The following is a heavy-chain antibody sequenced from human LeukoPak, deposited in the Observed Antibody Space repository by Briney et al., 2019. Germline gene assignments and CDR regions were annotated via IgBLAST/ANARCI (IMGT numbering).Heavy chain of an antibody. V-gene: IGHV4-59*01. Sequence: PSETLSLTCTVSGGSISGYYWSWIRQPPGKGLEWIGYIYSSGSTNYNPSLKGRVTISEDTSKNQFSLNLTSVTAADTAVYYCARILAATAGSMDVWGRGTTVTVSS. CDR1: GGSISGYY. D-gene: IGHD1-14*01. J-gene: IGHJ6*03. CDR2: IYSSGST. CDR3: ARILAATAGSMDV.